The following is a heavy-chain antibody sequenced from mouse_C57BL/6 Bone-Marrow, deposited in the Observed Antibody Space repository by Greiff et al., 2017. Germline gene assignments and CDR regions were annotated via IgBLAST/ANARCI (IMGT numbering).Heavy chain of an antibody. D-gene: IGHD3-2*02. V-gene: IGHV1-81*01. Sequence: QLKESGAELARPGASVKLSCKASGYTFTSYGISWVKQRTGQGLEWIGEIYPRSGNTYYNEKFKGKATLTADKSSSTAYMELRSLTSEDSAVYFCARFRSSWFAYWGQGTLVTVSA. J-gene: IGHJ3*01. CDR2: IYPRSGNT. CDR3: ARFRSSWFAY. CDR1: GYTFTSYG.